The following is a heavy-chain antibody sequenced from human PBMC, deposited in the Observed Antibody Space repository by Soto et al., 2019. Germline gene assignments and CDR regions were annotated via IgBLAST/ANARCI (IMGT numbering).Heavy chain of an antibody. CDR2: IYYSGSS. Sequence: SETLSLICTVSGGSISSGDYYWSWIRQPPGKGLEWIGYIYYSGSSSYNPSLKSRVTISLDTSKNQFSLNLNSVTAADTAVYYCDSIRNFYDSSAYFDYWGQGTRVTVYS. CDR1: GGSISSGDYY. CDR3: DSIRNFYDSSAYFDY. J-gene: IGHJ4*02. V-gene: IGHV4-30-4*01. D-gene: IGHD3-22*01.